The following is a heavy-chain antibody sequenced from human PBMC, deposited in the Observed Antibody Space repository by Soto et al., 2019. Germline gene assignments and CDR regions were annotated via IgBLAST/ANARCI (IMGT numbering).Heavy chain of an antibody. J-gene: IGHJ6*02. D-gene: IGHD2-8*01. CDR3: ASPSRPYCTNGVCYDYYYGMDV. V-gene: IGHV5-51*01. CDR2: IYPGDSDT. Sequence: GESLKISCKGSGYSFTSYWIGWVRQMPGKDLEWMGIIYPGDSDTRYSPSFQGQVTISADKSISTAYLQWSSLKASDTAMYYCASPSRPYCTNGVCYDYYYGMDVRGQGTTVTVSS. CDR1: GYSFTSYW.